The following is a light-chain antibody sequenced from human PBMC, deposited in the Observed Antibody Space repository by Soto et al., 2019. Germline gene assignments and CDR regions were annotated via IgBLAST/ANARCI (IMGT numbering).Light chain of an antibody. J-gene: IGKJ5*01. CDR3: QRYNSVPVT. CDR1: QDIGIY. CDR2: SAS. Sequence: IQMTQSPSSLSASVGDRVTITCRASQDIGIYLAWYQQRPGTVPKLLIYSASTLQSGLPSRFSGSGSGTDFTLTISSLQPEDVATYYCQRYNSVPVTFGQGTRLEIK. V-gene: IGKV1-27*01.